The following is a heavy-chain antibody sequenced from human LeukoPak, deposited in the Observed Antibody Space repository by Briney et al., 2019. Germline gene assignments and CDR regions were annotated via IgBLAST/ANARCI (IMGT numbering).Heavy chain of an antibody. J-gene: IGHJ4*02. D-gene: IGHD6-19*01. CDR2: IYYSGNT. V-gene: IGHV4-30-4*08. CDR3: AREAGYSSGYYYFDY. CDR1: GGSVSSGDYY. Sequence: SETLSLTCTVSGGSVSSGDYYWSWIRQPPGKGLEWIGYIYYSGNTYYNPSLKSRLTISVDTSKNQFSLKLTSVTAADTAVYYCAREAGYSSGYYYFDYWGQGTLVTVSS.